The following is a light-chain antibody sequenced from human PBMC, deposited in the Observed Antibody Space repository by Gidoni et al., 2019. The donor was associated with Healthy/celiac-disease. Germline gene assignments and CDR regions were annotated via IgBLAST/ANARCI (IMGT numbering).Light chain of an antibody. Sequence: DIQLTQSPSFLSASVGDRVTITCRASQGISSYLASYQQKPGKAPKLLNYAASTVQSGVPSRFRGSGAGKEFTLIISSLQAEDFATYYCQQLNSYLLTFGGGTKVEIK. CDR2: AAS. CDR1: QGISSY. CDR3: QQLNSYLLT. V-gene: IGKV1-9*01. J-gene: IGKJ4*01.